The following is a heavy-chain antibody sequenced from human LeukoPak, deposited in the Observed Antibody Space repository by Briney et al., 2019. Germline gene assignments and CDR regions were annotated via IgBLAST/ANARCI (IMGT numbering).Heavy chain of an antibody. CDR3: ARNRWFGRYHDFDY. CDR1: GFTFSSYA. Sequence: GGSLRLSCAASGFTFSSYAMSWVRQAPGKGLEWVSYISSSGSTIYYADSVKGRFTISRDNAKNSLYLQMNSLRAEDTAVYYCARNRWFGRYHDFDYWGQGTLVTVSS. CDR2: ISSSGSTI. D-gene: IGHD3-10*01. J-gene: IGHJ4*02. V-gene: IGHV3-48*03.